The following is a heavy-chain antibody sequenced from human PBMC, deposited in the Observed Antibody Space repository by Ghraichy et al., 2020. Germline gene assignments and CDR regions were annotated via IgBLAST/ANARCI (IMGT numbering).Heavy chain of an antibody. J-gene: IGHJ6*03. V-gene: IGHV3-74*01. CDR1: GFTFSSYW. CDR3: ARGPAGQWLTPLGYYYYMDV. CDR2: INSDGSST. Sequence: GGSLRLSCAASGFTFSSYWMHWVRQAPGKGLVWVSRINSDGSSTSYADSVKGRFTISRDNAKNTLYLQMNSLRAEDTAVYYCARGPAGQWLTPLGYYYYMDVWGKGTTVTVSS. D-gene: IGHD6-19*01.